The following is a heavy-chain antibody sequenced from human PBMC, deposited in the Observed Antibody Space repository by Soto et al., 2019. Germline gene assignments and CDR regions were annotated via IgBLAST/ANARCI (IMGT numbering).Heavy chain of an antibody. Sequence: QVQLVKSGGGLFKPGGSLRLSCAASVFTFRDYYMRWIRQAPGKGLEWVSYISSSGSTIYYADSVKGRFTISRDNAKNSLYLPLTSLRAEDTAVYYCARDPREYYFDYWCQGTLVTVSS. V-gene: IGHV3-11*01. CDR2: ISSSGSTI. J-gene: IGHJ4*02. CDR3: ARDPREYYFDY. CDR1: VFTFRDYY.